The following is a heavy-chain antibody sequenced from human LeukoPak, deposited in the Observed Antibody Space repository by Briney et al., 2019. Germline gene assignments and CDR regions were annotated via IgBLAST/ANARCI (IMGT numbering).Heavy chain of an antibody. CDR2: IYYSGST. J-gene: IGHJ4*02. CDR3: ARMVDSSGYYNY. D-gene: IGHD3-22*01. Sequence: PSETLSLTCTVSGGSISSSSYYWGWIRQPPGKGLEWIGSIYYSGSTNHNPSLKSRVTISVDTSKNQFSLKLSSVTAADTAVYYCARMVDSSGYYNYWGQGTLVTVSS. V-gene: IGHV4-39*07. CDR1: GGSISSSSYY.